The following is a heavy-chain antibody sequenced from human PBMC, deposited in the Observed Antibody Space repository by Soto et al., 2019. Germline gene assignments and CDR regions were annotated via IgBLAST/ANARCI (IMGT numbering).Heavy chain of an antibody. CDR2: IIPIFGTA. V-gene: IGHV1-69*01. CDR1: GGTFSSYA. CDR3: ATNQEGYSYGYVDY. D-gene: IGHD5-18*01. Sequence: QVQLVQSGAEVKKPGSSVKVSCKASGGTFSSYAISWVRQAPGQVLEWMGGIIPIFGTANYAQKFKGRVTIAADESTSTAYMELSSLRSEATAVYFCATNQEGYSYGYVDYWGPGTLVIVSS. J-gene: IGHJ4*02.